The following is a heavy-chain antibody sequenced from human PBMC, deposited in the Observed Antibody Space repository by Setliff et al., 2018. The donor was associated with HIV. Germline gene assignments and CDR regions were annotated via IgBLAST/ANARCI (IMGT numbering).Heavy chain of an antibody. Sequence: TLSLTCTVSGGSISSGGYYWNWIRQYPVKGLEWIGHIYYNGRTLSNPALGTRLNMSVDTSENQFSLHLDSVTAADTAVYYCVRERRRSPLSYGLDVWGQGTTVTVSS. CDR1: GGSISSGGYY. CDR2: IYYNGRT. J-gene: IGHJ6*02. CDR3: VRERRRSPLSYGLDV. V-gene: IGHV4-31*03.